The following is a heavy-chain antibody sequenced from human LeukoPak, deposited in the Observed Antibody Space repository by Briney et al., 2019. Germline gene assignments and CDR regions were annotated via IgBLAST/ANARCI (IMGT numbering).Heavy chain of an antibody. CDR2: INHSGST. D-gene: IGHD5-18*01. V-gene: IGHV4-34*01. CDR1: GXSFSGYY. CDR3: ARGRYSFAY. Sequence: SETLSLTCAVYGXSFSGYYWSWIRQPPGKGLEWIGEINHSGSTNYNPSLKSRVTISVDTSKNQFSLNLRSVTAADTAVYYCARGRYSFAYWGQGTLVTVSS. J-gene: IGHJ4*02.